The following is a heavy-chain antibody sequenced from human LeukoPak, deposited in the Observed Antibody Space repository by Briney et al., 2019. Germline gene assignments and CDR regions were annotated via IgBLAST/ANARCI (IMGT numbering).Heavy chain of an antibody. CDR2: IKQDGSEK. J-gene: IGHJ5*02. CDR3: ASQAPLGLENWFDP. D-gene: IGHD1-1*01. Sequence: GGSLRLSCAASGFTFSSYWMSWVRQAPGKGLEWVANIKQDGSEKYYVDSVKGRFTISRDNAKNSLYLQMNSLRAEDTAVYYCASQAPLGLENWFDPWGQGTLVTVSS. CDR1: GFTFSSYW. V-gene: IGHV3-7*01.